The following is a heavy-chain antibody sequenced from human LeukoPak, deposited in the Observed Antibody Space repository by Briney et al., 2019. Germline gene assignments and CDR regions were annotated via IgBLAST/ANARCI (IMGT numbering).Heavy chain of an antibody. V-gene: IGHV4-34*01. J-gene: IGHJ4*02. D-gene: IGHD1-26*01. CDR3: ARVAVGASAFDY. Sequence: PSETLSLTGAVYGGSFSGYYWSWIRQPPGKGLEWIGEINHSGSTNYNPSLKSRVTLSVDTSKNPFSLKLSSVTAADTAVYYCARVAVGASAFDYCGQGTLVTVSS. CDR1: GGSFSGYY. CDR2: INHSGST.